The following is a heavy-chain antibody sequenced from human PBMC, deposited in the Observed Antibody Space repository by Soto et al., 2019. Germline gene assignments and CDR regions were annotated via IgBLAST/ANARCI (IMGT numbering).Heavy chain of an antibody. J-gene: IGHJ2*01. Sequence: GGSLRLSCAASGFTFSSYWMHWVRQAPGKGLVWVSRINSDGSSTSYADSVKGRFTISRDNAKNTLYLQMNSLRAEDTAVYYCARAQFDGDYVWYFDLWGRGTLVTVSS. CDR1: GFTFSSYW. D-gene: IGHD4-17*01. CDR2: INSDGSST. V-gene: IGHV3-74*01. CDR3: ARAQFDGDYVWYFDL.